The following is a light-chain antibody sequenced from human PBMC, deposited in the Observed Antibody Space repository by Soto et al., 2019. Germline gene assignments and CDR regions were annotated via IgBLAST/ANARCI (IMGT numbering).Light chain of an antibody. J-gene: IGLJ3*02. CDR3: QTWSTDIRV. CDR2: VNSDGSH. V-gene: IGLV4-69*01. CDR1: SGHNSYA. Sequence: QPVLTQSPSASASLGASVKLTCTLSSGHNSYAIAWHQQQPEKGPRYLMKVNSDGSHSKGDGIPDRFSGSSSGAERNPTISSLKSEDEADDYRQTWSTDIRVFGGGTKLTVL.